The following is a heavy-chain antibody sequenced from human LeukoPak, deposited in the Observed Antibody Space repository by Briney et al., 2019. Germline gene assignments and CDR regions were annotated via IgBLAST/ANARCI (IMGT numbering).Heavy chain of an antibody. V-gene: IGHV3-23*01. D-gene: IGHD2-15*01. CDR1: GFTFSSYA. CDR2: ISGSAGTT. CDR3: GCSPTYYYYYMDV. Sequence: PGGSLRLSCAASGFTFSSYAMTWVRQAPGKGLEWVSAISGSAGTTYYADSVKGRFTISRDNSKNTLCLQMNSLRAEDTALYYCGCSPTYYYYYMDVWGKGTTVTVSS. J-gene: IGHJ6*03.